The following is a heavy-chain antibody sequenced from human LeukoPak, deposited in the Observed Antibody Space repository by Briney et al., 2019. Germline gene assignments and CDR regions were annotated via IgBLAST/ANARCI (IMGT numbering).Heavy chain of an antibody. V-gene: IGHV1-2*02. J-gene: IGHJ4*02. Sequence: ASVKLSCNASGYSFTGYYMHWVRQAPGQGLEWMGWINPNSGDTNYAQKFQGRVTMTRDTSISTAYMELSRLRSDDTAVYYCERDRAEYYYDTSAYMVLYFEYWGQGTLVTVSS. CDR3: ERDRAEYYYDTSAYMVLYFEY. CDR2: INPNSGDT. CDR1: GYSFTGYY. D-gene: IGHD3-22*01.